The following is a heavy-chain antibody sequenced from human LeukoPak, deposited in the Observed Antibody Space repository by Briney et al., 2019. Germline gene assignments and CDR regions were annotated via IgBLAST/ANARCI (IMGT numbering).Heavy chain of an antibody. CDR1: GGTFSSYA. V-gene: IGHV1-69*05. CDR3: AGNVPAATGYNI. CDR2: IIPIFGTA. D-gene: IGHD2-2*01. Sequence: SVKVSCKASGGTFSSYAISWVRQAPGQGLEWMGGIIPIFGTANYAQKFQGRVTITTDESTSTAYMELSSLRSEDTAVYYCAGNVPAATGYNIWGRGTLVTVSS. J-gene: IGHJ4*02.